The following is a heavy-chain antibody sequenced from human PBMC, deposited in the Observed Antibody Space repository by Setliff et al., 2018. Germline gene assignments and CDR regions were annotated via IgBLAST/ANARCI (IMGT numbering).Heavy chain of an antibody. CDR3: ARINFYVSSGYYYAPDY. CDR2: VNNYSFKT. Sequence: ASVKVSCKASGYTFTNYGITWVRQAPGQGLEWMGWVNNYSFKTNYPQKFLGRVTVTTDTSTGTAYMELGSLTSDDTAIYYCARINFYVSSGYYYAPDYWGPGTLVTVSS. D-gene: IGHD3-22*01. J-gene: IGHJ4*02. V-gene: IGHV1-18*01. CDR1: GYTFTNYG.